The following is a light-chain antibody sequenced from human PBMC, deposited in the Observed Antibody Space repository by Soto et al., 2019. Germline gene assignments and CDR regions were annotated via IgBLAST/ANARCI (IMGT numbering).Light chain of an antibody. Sequence: QSVLTQPASVSGSPGQSITISCTGTSSDVGGYNYVSWYQQHPDKAPKLIIYEVSNRPSGVSNRFSGSKSGDTASLTISGLQAGDEADYYCSSYRTNSRVFFGGGTKVTVL. CDR2: EVS. CDR3: SSYRTNSRVF. V-gene: IGLV2-14*01. J-gene: IGLJ2*01. CDR1: SSDVGGYNY.